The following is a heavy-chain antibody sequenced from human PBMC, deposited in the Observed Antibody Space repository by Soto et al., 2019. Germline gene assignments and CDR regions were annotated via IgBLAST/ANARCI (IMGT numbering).Heavy chain of an antibody. Sequence: ASVKVSCKASGGTFSGYAVSWVRQAPGQGLEWMGGIIPLFGSTSYAQKFQGRVTITADESTSTAYIELSSLRSEDTAVYYCAREKPQLFWFDPWGQGTLVTVSS. CDR2: IIPLFGST. CDR3: AREKPQLFWFDP. J-gene: IGHJ5*02. CDR1: GGTFSGYA. D-gene: IGHD6-13*01. V-gene: IGHV1-69*13.